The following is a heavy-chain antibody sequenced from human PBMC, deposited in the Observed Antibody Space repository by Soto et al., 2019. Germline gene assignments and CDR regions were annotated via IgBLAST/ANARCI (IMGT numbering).Heavy chain of an antibody. CDR3: VRGRYQVLQGDY. CDR1: GFPFSIYH. J-gene: IGHJ4*01. V-gene: IGHV3-7*05. CDR2: INQDGSET. Sequence: GGSLRLSCAASGFPFSIYHMSWVRQAPGKGLEWVAKINQDGSETYYVDPVRGRFTISRDNAKNSLYLQMNSLGAEDTAVYYCVRGRYQVLQGDYWGHGTLVTVSS. D-gene: IGHD2-2*01.